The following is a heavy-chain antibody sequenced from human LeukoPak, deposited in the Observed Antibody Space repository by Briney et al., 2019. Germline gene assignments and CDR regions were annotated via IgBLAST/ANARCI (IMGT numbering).Heavy chain of an antibody. Sequence: SETLSLTCTVSGGSISSYYWSWIRQPPGKGLEWIGYIYYSGSTNYNPSLKSRVTISVDTSKNQFSLKLSSVTAADTAVYYCARDLGGYNLGYWGQGTLVTVSS. D-gene: IGHD5-24*01. CDR1: GGSISSYY. CDR3: ARDLGGYNLGY. J-gene: IGHJ4*02. CDR2: IYYSGST. V-gene: IGHV4-59*01.